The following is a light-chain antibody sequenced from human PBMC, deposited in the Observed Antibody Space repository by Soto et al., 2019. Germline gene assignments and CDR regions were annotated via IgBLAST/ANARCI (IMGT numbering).Light chain of an antibody. Sequence: QSALTQPPSASGFLGQSVNISCTGTSSDIGYYDYVSWYQQHPGKAPKLGIYEVTKRPSGVPDRVSASKSGNTASLTVSGLRAEDEADYYCSSYAGSNNFVFGSGTKVTVL. CDR2: EVT. V-gene: IGLV2-8*01. J-gene: IGLJ1*01. CDR3: SSYAGSNNFV. CDR1: SSDIGYYDY.